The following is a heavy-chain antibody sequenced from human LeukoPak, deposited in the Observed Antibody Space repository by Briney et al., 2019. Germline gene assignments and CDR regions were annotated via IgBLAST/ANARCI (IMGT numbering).Heavy chain of an antibody. J-gene: IGHJ6*02. V-gene: IGHV4-34*01. CDR3: ARTPYYYNYCMDV. Sequence: SETLSLTCAVYGGSFSGYYWSWIRQPPGKGLEWIGEINHSGSTNYNPSLKSRVTISVDTSKNQFSLKLSSVTAADTAVYYCARTPYYYNYCMDVWGQGTTVTVSS. CDR2: INHSGST. CDR1: GGSFSGYY.